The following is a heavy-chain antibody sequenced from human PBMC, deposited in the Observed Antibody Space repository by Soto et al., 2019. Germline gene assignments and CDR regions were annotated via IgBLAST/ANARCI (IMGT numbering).Heavy chain of an antibody. D-gene: IGHD6-19*01. V-gene: IGHV4-4*02. CDR3: ARDGDSSGWS. Sequence: QVQLQESGPALVKPSGTLSLTCAVSGGSITSNDWWSWVRQTPGKGLAWIGETSHRGTTTYNPSLKSRVTISVDKSKNQVSLELNSVTAADTAVYYCARDGDSSGWSWGQGTLVTVSS. J-gene: IGHJ5*02. CDR1: GGSITSNDW. CDR2: TSHRGTT.